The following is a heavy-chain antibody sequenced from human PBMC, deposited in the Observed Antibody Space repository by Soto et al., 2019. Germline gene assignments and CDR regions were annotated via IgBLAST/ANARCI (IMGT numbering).Heavy chain of an antibody. J-gene: IGHJ6*02. CDR3: ARVGGRSWAYYGMDV. D-gene: IGHD3-16*01. V-gene: IGHV4-59*01. CDR2: IYYSGST. CDR1: GGSISSYY. Sequence: QVQLQESGPGLVKPSETLSLTCTVSGGSISSYYWSWIRQPPGKGLEWIGYIYYSGSTNYNPSLKSRVTISVDTSKNQFSLKQSSVTAADTAVYYCARVGGRSWAYYGMDVWGQGTTVTVSS.